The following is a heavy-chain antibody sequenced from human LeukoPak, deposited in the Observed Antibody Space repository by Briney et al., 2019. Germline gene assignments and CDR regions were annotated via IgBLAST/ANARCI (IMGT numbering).Heavy chain of an antibody. D-gene: IGHD3-9*01. V-gene: IGHV3-23*01. Sequence: GGSLRLSCVVSGFSVSNNYVSWVRQAPGKGLEWVSSISGTGGTTYYAESVKGRFSISRDNSRNTLYLQMSGLRAEDMAVYYCAKSTYVDYPCCLDYWGQGTLITVSS. J-gene: IGHJ4*02. CDR3: AKSTYVDYPCCLDY. CDR2: ISGTGGTT. CDR1: GFSVSNNY.